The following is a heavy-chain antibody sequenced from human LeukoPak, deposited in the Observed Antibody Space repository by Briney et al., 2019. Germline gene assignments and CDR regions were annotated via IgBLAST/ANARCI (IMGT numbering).Heavy chain of an antibody. Sequence: SQTLSLTCAISGDSVSSKSAAWNSIRQSPSRGLEWLGRTYYRSKWHSEDTVSGKSRISINPDTSRNQFSLHLSSVYSEDTAVYYCARMVGVDSDYWGQGTQVTVSS. D-gene: IGHD2-8*01. CDR2: TYYRSKWHS. CDR3: ARMVGVDSDY. CDR1: GDSVSSKSAA. V-gene: IGHV6-1*01. J-gene: IGHJ4*02.